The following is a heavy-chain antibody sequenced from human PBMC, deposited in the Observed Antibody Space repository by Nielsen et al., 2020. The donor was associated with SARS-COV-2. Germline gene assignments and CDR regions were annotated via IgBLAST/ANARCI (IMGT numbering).Heavy chain of an antibody. V-gene: IGHV3-11*05. CDR2: ISSSSSYT. Sequence: GGSLRLSCAASGFTFSDYYMSWIRQAPGKGLEWVSYISSSSSYTNYADSVKGRFTISRDNAKNSLYLQMNSLRAEDTAVYYCARDAQYYDFWSGYYPYYYGMDVWGQGTTVTVSS. J-gene: IGHJ6*02. D-gene: IGHD3-3*01. CDR1: GFTFSDYY. CDR3: ARDAQYYDFWSGYYPYYYGMDV.